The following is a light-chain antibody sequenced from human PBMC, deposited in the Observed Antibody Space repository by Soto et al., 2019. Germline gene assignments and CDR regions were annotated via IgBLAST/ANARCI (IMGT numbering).Light chain of an antibody. CDR1: QTFRNNY. J-gene: IGKJ1*01. Sequence: EFVLTQSPGTLSLSPGERATLSCRASQTFRNNYLAWYQQKPGQAPRLLIWGVSNRATGIPARFSGSGSGTDFTLTISSLEPEDFAVYYCHQYGDSLWTFGQGTKVDIK. V-gene: IGKV3-20*01. CDR3: HQYGDSLWT. CDR2: GVS.